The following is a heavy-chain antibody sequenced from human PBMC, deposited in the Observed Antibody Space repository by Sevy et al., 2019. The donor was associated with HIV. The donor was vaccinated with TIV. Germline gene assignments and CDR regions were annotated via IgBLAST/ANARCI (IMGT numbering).Heavy chain of an antibody. CDR2: IKQDGGDK. CDR3: ARVRGWICSHGVCSPYYSDY. V-gene: IGHV3-7*01. J-gene: IGHJ4*02. Sequence: GGSLRLSCATSGFPFSDYWMNWVRQAPGKGLEWVANIKQDGGDKFYVDSVKGRFTISRDNSKNSLYLQMNSLTVEDTAVYYCARVRGWICSHGVCSPYYSDYWGQGTLVTVSS. D-gene: IGHD2-8*01. CDR1: GFPFSDYW.